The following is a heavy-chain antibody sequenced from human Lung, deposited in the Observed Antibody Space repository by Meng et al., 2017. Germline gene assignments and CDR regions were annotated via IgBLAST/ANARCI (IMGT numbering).Heavy chain of an antibody. J-gene: IGHJ5*02. V-gene: IGHV1-46*01. CDR3: ARDDWFDP. Sequence: QVQLVQSGAEVKKPGASVKLSCEASGYICTSHYIHWVRRAPGQGLEWLGVINPSGGHTSYAQKFQGRLSMTTDTSTSTVYMELSSLGSEDTAMYYCARDDWFDPWGQGTLVTVSS. CDR2: INPSGGHT. CDR1: GYICTSHY.